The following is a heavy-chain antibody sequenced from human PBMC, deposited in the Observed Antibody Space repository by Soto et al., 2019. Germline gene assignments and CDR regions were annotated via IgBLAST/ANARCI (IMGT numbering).Heavy chain of an antibody. CDR1: GFTLGFTFTSYA. CDR3: AKSRYSDSSGDFYDY. J-gene: IGHJ4*02. V-gene: IGHV3-23*01. CDR2: ISGSGRTT. Sequence: GGSLRLSCAASGFTLGFTFTSYAMSWVRQAPGKGLEWVSGISGSGRTTYYAESVKGRFTISRDNSNNTLFLQMNSLRAEDTAVYYCAKSRYSDSSGDFYDYWGQGNMVTVSS. D-gene: IGHD3-22*01.